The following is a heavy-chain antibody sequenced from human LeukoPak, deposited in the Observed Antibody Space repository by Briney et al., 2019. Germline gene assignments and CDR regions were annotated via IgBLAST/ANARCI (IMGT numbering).Heavy chain of an antibody. J-gene: IGHJ4*02. CDR2: INHSGST. V-gene: IGHV4-34*01. CDR3: ARFPLWYRSSWYFDY. Sequence: KPSETLSLTCAVYGGSFSGYYWSWIRQPPGKGLEWIGEINHSGSTNYNPSLKSRVTISVDTSKNQFSLKLSSVTAADTAVYYCARFPLWYRSSWYFDYWGQGTLVTVSS. CDR1: GGSFSGYY. D-gene: IGHD6-13*01.